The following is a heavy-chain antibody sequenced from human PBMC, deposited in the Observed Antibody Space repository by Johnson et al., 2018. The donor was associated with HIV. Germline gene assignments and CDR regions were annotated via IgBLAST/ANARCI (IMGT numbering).Heavy chain of an antibody. D-gene: IGHD2-2*01. CDR1: GFTVSSNY. CDR3: AKDGAMAFDI. V-gene: IGHV3-30*18. J-gene: IGHJ3*02. CDR2: ISNDGSNK. Sequence: MQLVESGGGLVKPGGSLRLSCAASGFTVSSNYMSWVRQAPGKWLEWVAVISNDGSNKYYADSVKGRFTISRDSSKNTLYLQMNSLRAEDTAVYYCAKDGAMAFDIWGQGTLVTVSS.